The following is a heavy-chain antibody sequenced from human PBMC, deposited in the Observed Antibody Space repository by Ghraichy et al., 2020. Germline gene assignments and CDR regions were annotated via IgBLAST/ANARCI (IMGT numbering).Heavy chain of an antibody. V-gene: IGHV4-34*01. D-gene: IGHD6-19*01. CDR1: GGSFSGYY. CDR3: ARRHRIAVAGTFDY. Sequence: GSLSLTCAVYGGSFSGYYWSWIRQPPGKGLEWIGEINHSGSTNYNPSLKSRVTISVDTSKNQFSLKLSSVTAADTAVYYCARRHRIAVAGTFDYWGQGILVTVSS. J-gene: IGHJ4*02. CDR2: INHSGST.